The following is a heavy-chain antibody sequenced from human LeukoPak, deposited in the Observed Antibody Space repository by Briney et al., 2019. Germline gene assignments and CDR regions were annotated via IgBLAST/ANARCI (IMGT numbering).Heavy chain of an antibody. V-gene: IGHV4-59*08. J-gene: IGHJ3*02. CDR3: ARGYQLQPDAFDI. CDR2: IYYTGST. D-gene: IGHD2-2*01. Sequence: SETLSLTCTVSGGSVSDYYWSWIRQSPGKGLEWIGYIYYTGSTSYNPSLRSRVTMSADTSKNQFSLKLSSVTAADTAVYYCARGYQLQPDAFDIWGQGTMVTVSS. CDR1: GGSVSDYY.